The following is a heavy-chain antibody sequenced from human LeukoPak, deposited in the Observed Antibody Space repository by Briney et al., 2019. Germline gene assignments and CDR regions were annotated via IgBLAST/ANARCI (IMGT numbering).Heavy chain of an antibody. CDR2: INKDGSEK. D-gene: IGHD5-18*01. J-gene: IGHJ3*02. Sequence: GGSLRLSCVASGFMFDTQWMTWVRQAPGKGLEWVANINKDGSEKNYVDSVKGRFTISRENAKNSLYLQMNSLRAGDTAVYYCARGYSYGSGAFDIWGQGTMVTVSS. CDR1: GFMFDTQW. V-gene: IGHV3-7*01. CDR3: ARGYSYGSGAFDI.